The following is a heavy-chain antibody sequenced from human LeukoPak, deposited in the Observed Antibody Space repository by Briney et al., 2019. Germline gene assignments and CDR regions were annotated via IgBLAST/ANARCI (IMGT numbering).Heavy chain of an antibody. CDR2: IKQDGSEK. Sequence: GGSLRLSCAASGFTFSCYWMSWVRQAPGKGLEWVANIKQDGSEKYYVDSVKGRFTISRDNAKNSLYLQMNSLRAEDTAVYYCARDHYDILTGYYSPFFDYWGQGTLVTVSS. CDR1: GFTFSCYW. D-gene: IGHD3-9*01. CDR3: ARDHYDILTGYYSPFFDY. V-gene: IGHV3-7*01. J-gene: IGHJ4*02.